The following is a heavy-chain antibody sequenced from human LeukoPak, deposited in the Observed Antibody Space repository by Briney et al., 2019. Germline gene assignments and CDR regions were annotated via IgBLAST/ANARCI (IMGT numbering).Heavy chain of an antibody. V-gene: IGHV4-38-2*02. CDR2: IYHSGST. J-gene: IGHJ4*02. D-gene: IGHD3-16*02. CDR1: GYSISSGYY. CDR3: ASALLFGGVIVGVYYFDY. Sequence: KTSETLSLTCTVSGYSISSGYYWGWIRQPPGRGLEWIGGIYHSGSTYYNPSLKSRVTISIDTSKNQFSLKLSSVTAADTAVYYCASALLFGGVIVGVYYFDYWGQGTLVTVSS.